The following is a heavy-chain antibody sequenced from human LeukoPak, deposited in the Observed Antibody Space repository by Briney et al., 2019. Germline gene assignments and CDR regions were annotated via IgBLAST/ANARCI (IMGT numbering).Heavy chain of an antibody. Sequence: GESLKISCKCSGYSFTSYWIGWVRQMPGKGLEWMGIISPGDSKTICCPSFQGQVTISADKSISTAYLQWSSLKASGTAMYYCARLRGSGYDRFDYWGQGTLVTVSS. CDR3: ARLRGSGYDRFDY. D-gene: IGHD5-12*01. CDR1: GYSFTSYW. CDR2: ISPGDSKT. J-gene: IGHJ4*02. V-gene: IGHV5-51*01.